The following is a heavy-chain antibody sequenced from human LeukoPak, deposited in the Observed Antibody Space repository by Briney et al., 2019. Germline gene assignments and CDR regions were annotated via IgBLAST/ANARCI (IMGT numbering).Heavy chain of an antibody. CDR2: ISGSGGST. D-gene: IGHD3-22*01. CDR3: AEGGGYYYDSSGPGGY. V-gene: IGHV3-23*01. CDR1: GFTFSSYA. Sequence: GGSLRLSCAASGFTFSSYAMSWVRQAPGKGLEWVSAISGSGGSTYSTDSVKGRFTISRDNSKNTLYLQMNSLRAEDTAVYYCAEGGGYYYDSSGPGGYWGQGTLVTVSS. J-gene: IGHJ4*02.